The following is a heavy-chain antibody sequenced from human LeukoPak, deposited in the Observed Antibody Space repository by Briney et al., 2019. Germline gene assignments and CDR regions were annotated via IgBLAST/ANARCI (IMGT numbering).Heavy chain of an antibody. CDR2: INHSGST. CDR1: GGSFSGYY. CDR3: ARGRGTIFGVVIMGGAAFDI. V-gene: IGHV4-34*01. Sequence: LSETLSLTCAVYGGSFSGYYWSWIRQPPGKGLEWIGEINHSGSTNYNPSLKSRVTISVDTSKNQFSLKLSSVTAADTAVYYCARGRGTIFGVVIMGGAAFDIWGQGTMVTVSS. D-gene: IGHD3-3*01. J-gene: IGHJ3*02.